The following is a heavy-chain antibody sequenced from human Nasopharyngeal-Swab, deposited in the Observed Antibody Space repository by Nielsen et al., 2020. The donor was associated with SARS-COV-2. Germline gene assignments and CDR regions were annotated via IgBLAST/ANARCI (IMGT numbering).Heavy chain of an antibody. Sequence: VRQAPGKGPEWVSVIYSGGSTYSADSMKGRVTISRDNSKNTLYLQMNSLRAVDTAVYYCARGAYDSSGYFWDYWGQGTLVTVSS. J-gene: IGHJ4*02. V-gene: IGHV3-53*01. CDR2: IYSGGST. CDR3: ARGAYDSSGYFWDY. D-gene: IGHD3-22*01.